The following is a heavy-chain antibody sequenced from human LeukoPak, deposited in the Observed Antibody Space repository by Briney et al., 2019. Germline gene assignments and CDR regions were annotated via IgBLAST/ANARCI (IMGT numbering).Heavy chain of an antibody. Sequence: SVKVSCKASGGTFSSYSISWVRQAPGQGLDWMGGIIPVSGTANYAQKFQGRVTITTDESTSTAYMDLSSLRSDDTAVYYCARGTTIFGVVSYYMDVWGKGTTVTVSS. CDR2: IIPVSGTA. J-gene: IGHJ6*03. CDR1: GGTFSSYS. D-gene: IGHD3-3*01. CDR3: ARGTTIFGVVSYYMDV. V-gene: IGHV1-69*05.